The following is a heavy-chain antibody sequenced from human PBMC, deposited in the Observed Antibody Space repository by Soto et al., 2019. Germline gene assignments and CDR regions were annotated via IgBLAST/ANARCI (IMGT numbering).Heavy chain of an antibody. D-gene: IGHD2-21*02. CDR3: AKDPQYQGGGDFAEYFQH. CDR2: ISGSGGST. J-gene: IGHJ1*01. CDR1: GFTFSSYA. V-gene: IGHV3-23*01. Sequence: PGGSLRLSCAASGFTFSSYAMSWVRQAPGKGLEWVSAISGSGGSTYYADSVKGRFTISRDNSKNTLYLQMNSLRAEDTAVYYCAKDPQYQGGGDFAEYFQHWGQGTLVTVSS.